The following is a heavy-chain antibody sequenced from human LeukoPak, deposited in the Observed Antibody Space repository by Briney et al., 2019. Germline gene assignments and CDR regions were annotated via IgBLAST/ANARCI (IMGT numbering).Heavy chain of an antibody. Sequence: SETLSLTCNVSADFFSSYYWSWLRRPAGKGPQWIGRISAYGGTNYSPSLTGRVTLSLDTSKQQLSLKISSMTAADTAVYYCARDLSSGWYYLDPWGQGALVTVSS. V-gene: IGHV4-4*07. J-gene: IGHJ4*01. D-gene: IGHD6-19*01. CDR3: ARDLSSGWYYLDP. CDR2: ISAYGGT. CDR1: ADFFSSYY.